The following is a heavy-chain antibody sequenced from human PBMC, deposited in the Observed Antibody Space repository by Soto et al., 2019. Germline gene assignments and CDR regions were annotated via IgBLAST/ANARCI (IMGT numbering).Heavy chain of an antibody. CDR3: ARGSRNFLSGYSRALDY. V-gene: IGHV4-34*01. J-gene: IGHJ4*02. D-gene: IGHD3-3*01. CDR1: GGSFSGYY. Sequence: KTSETLSLTCAVYGGSFSGYYWSWIRQPPGKGLEWIGEINHSGSTNYNPSLKSRVTISVDTSKNQFSLKLSSVTAADTAVYYCARGSRNFLSGYSRALDYWGQGTLVTVSS. CDR2: INHSGST.